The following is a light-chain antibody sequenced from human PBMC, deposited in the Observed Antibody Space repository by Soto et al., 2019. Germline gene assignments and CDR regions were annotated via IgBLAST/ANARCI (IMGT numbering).Light chain of an antibody. J-gene: IGLJ1*01. CDR2: EGT. V-gene: IGLV2-23*01. Sequence: QSVLTQPASVSGSPGQSITISCTGTSSDVGSYNLVSRYQQHPGKAPKLMIYEGTKRPSGVSNRFSGSKSGNAASLTISGLQAEDEADYYCCSYAGSIAYVFGTGTKV. CDR1: SSDVGSYNL. CDR3: CSYAGSIAYV.